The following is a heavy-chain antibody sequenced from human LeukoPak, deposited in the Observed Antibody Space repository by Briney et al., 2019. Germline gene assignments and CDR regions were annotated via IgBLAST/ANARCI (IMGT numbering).Heavy chain of an antibody. CDR2: IYTGGDT. D-gene: IGHD3-10*01. Sequence: GGSLRLSCAASGFTVSSNYMSWVRQAPGKGLEWVSIIYTGGDTYYADSVKGRFTISRDKSKNTLYLQMNSLRAEDTAVYYCARESRTTLVRGGYYYYMDVWAKGTTVTVSS. CDR3: ARESRTTLVRGGYYYYMDV. V-gene: IGHV3-53*01. CDR1: GFTVSSNY. J-gene: IGHJ6*03.